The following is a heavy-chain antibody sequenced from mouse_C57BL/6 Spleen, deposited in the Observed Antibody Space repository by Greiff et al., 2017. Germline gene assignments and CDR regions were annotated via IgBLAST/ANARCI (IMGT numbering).Heavy chain of an antibody. V-gene: IGHV5-6*01. D-gene: IGHD6-1*01. CDR1: GFTFSSYG. Sequence: EVMLVESGGDLVKPGGSLKLSCAASGFTFSSYGMSWVRQTPDKRLEWVATISSGGSYTYYPDSVKGRFTISRDNAKNTLYLQMSSLKSEDTAMYYCATPLDYYAMDYWGQGTSVTVSS. J-gene: IGHJ4*01. CDR3: ATPLDYYAMDY. CDR2: ISSGGSYT.